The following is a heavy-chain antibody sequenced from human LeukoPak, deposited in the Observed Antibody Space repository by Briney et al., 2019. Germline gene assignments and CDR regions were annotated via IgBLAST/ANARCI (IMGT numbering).Heavy chain of an antibody. CDR1: GYTFTSYG. CDR3: ARALRLRWAFDI. V-gene: IGHV1-18*01. J-gene: IGHJ3*02. D-gene: IGHD4-23*01. CDR2: ISAYNGNT. Sequence: ASAKVSCKASGYTFTSYGISWVRQAPGQGLEWMGWISAYNGNTNYAQKLQGRVTMTTDTSTSTAYMELRSLRSDDTAVYYCARALRLRWAFDIWGQGTMVTVFS.